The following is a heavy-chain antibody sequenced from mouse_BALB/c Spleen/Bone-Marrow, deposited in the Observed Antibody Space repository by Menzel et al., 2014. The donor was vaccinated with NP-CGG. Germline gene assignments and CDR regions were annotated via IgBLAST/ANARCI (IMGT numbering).Heavy chain of an antibody. CDR2: INPNNGGT. D-gene: IGHD2-3*01. CDR3: ARSDGYSWFAY. Sequence: EVQRVESGPELVKPGASVKIPCKASGYAFTDYNMDWVKQSHGKSLEWIGDINPNNGGTIYNQKFKGKATLTVDKSSSTAYMELRSLTSEDTAVYYCARSDGYSWFAYWGQGTLVTVSA. V-gene: IGHV1-18*01. CDR1: GYAFTDYN. J-gene: IGHJ3*01.